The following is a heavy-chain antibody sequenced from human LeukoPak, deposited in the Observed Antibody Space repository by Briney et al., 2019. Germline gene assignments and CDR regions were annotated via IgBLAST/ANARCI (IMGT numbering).Heavy chain of an antibody. D-gene: IGHD6-19*01. J-gene: IGHJ4*02. V-gene: IGHV1-18*01. Sequence: ASVKVSCKASGGTFSSYAISWVRQAPGQGLEWMGRISAYNGNTNYAQKLQGRVTMTTDTSTSTAYMELRSLRSDDTAVYYCARDRGWYAYYDYWGQGTLVTVSS. CDR3: ARDRGWYAYYDY. CDR1: GGTFSSYA. CDR2: ISAYNGNT.